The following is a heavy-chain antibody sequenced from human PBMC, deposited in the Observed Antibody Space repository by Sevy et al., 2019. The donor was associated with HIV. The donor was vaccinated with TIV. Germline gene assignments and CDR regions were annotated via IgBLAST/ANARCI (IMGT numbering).Heavy chain of an antibody. J-gene: IGHJ6*02. V-gene: IGHV3-30*04. CDR2: ISYDGSNK. CDR3: ARGGRVVPAAADYYYYGMDV. D-gene: IGHD2-2*01. Sequence: GGSLRLSCAASGFTFSSYAMHWVRQAPGKGLEWVAVISYDGSNKYYADSVKGRFTISRDNSKNTLYLQMNSLRAEDTAVYYCARGGRVVPAAADYYYYGMDVLGQGTSVTVSS. CDR1: GFTFSSYA.